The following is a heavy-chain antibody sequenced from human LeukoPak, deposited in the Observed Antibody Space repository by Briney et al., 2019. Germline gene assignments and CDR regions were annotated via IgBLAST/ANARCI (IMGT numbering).Heavy chain of an antibody. CDR2: IYYSGST. CDR1: GGSIRSSSYY. D-gene: IGHD3-22*01. V-gene: IGHV4-39*01. Sequence: SETLSLTCTVSGGSIRSSSYYWGWIRQPPGKGLEWIGSIYYSGSTYYNPSLKSRVTISVDTSKNQFSLKLSSVTAADTAVYYCGRQRTYYYDSSGYYPHYFDYWGQGTLVSVSS. J-gene: IGHJ4*02. CDR3: GRQRTYYYDSSGYYPHYFDY.